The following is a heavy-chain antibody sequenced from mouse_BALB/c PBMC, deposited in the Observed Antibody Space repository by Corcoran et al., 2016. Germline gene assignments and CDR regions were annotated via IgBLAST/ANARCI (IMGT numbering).Heavy chain of an antibody. Sequence: QVQLQQSGAELMKPGASVKISCKATGYTFSSYWIEWVKQRPGHGLEWIGEILPGSGSTNYNEKFKGKATFTADTSSNTAYMQLSSLTSEDSAVYYCAITTVVATYYFDYWGQGTTLTGSS. CDR1: GYTFSSYW. J-gene: IGHJ2*01. CDR3: AITTVVATYYFDY. V-gene: IGHV1-9*01. D-gene: IGHD1-1*01. CDR2: ILPGSGST.